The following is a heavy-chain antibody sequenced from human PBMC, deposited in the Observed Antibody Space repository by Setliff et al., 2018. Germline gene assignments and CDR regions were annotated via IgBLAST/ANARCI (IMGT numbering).Heavy chain of an antibody. D-gene: IGHD3-22*01. J-gene: IGHJ3*02. Sequence: ASVQVSCKASGSTFTSHYMHWVRQAPGLGLEWMGTINPSSGRTSYAQKFQGRVTMTRDTSTSTVYMDMSSLRSEDTAVYYCARDVFPYHYEGAFDIWGQGTMVTVSS. CDR3: ARDVFPYHYEGAFDI. CDR2: INPSSGRT. V-gene: IGHV1-46*01. CDR1: GSTFTSHY.